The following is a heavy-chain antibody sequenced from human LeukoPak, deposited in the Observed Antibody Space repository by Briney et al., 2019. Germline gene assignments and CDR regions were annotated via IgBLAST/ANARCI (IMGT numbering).Heavy chain of an antibody. CDR1: LFTFSSYW. CDR2: IDFETDTT. D-gene: IGHD2-15*01. CDR3: VRAGSGFDY. Sequence: GGSLRLSPVHSLFTFSSYWVHSVRQTPGKGLEWVSRIDFETDTTTYAGSVKGRFTISRDNTKNTLYLQMDSLRDEDAAVYYCVRAGSGFDYWGQGTLVTVTS. J-gene: IGHJ4*02. V-gene: IGHV3-74*01.